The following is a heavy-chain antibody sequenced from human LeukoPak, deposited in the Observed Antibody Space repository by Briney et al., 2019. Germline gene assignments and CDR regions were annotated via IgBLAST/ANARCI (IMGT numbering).Heavy chain of an antibody. D-gene: IGHD2-15*01. CDR1: GFTFSDYY. CDR2: ISSGGSTI. V-gene: IGHV3-11*01. Sequence: KTGGSLRLSCAASGFTFSDYYMSWIRQAPGKGLEWVSYISSGGSTIYYADSVKGRFTISRDNAKNSLFLQMNSLRAEDTAVYYCARVLRYCSGGNCYSGGLGYMDVWGKGTTVTISS. J-gene: IGHJ6*03. CDR3: ARVLRYCSGGNCYSGGLGYMDV.